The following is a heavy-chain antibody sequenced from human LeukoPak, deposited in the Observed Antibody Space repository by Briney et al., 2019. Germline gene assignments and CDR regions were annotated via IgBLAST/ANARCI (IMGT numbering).Heavy chain of an antibody. D-gene: IGHD4-17*01. CDR3: TRGTVTGWDF. J-gene: IGHJ4*02. V-gene: IGHV7-4-1*02. Sequence: GASVKVSCQASGYTFTNYTMNWVRQTPRQGLEWMGWINTNTGKPTYAQGFTGRFVFSLDTSVSTTYLQISSLKAEDTAIYYCTRGTVTGWDFWGQGTLVTVSS. CDR2: INTNTGKP. CDR1: GYTFTNYT.